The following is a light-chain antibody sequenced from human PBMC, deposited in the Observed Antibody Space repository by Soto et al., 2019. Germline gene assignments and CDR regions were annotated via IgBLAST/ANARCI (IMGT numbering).Light chain of an antibody. CDR3: SSYSGSNGLL. CDR1: SSDVGGYNY. CDR2: EVN. V-gene: IGLV2-8*01. Sequence: QSALTQPPSASGSPGQSVTISCTGTSSDVGGYNYVSWYQQHPGKAPKLMIYEVNKRPSGVPDRFSGSKSGNTASLTVSGLQAEDEAHYYCSSYSGSNGLLFGGGTQLTVL. J-gene: IGLJ2*01.